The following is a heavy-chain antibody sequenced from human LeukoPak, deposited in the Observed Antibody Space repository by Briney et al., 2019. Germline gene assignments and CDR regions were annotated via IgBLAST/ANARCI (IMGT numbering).Heavy chain of an antibody. D-gene: IGHD5/OR15-5a*01. Sequence: ASVKVSCKASGYTFIGYYLHWVRQAPGQGLEWMGWINPTSGGTNYAQKFQDRVTMTRDTPINTAYLELSRLTSDDTAVYYCARLVGLSTTASYWGQGTLVIVSS. CDR2: INPTSGGT. CDR1: GYTFIGYY. J-gene: IGHJ4*02. V-gene: IGHV1-2*02. CDR3: ARLVGLSTTASY.